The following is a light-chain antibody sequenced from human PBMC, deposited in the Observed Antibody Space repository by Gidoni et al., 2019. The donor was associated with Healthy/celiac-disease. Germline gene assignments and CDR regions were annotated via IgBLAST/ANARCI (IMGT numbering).Light chain of an antibody. J-gene: IGKJ4*01. CDR2: GAS. CDR3: QQYNNWPPLT. CDR1: QSVSSN. Sequence: EIVMTQSPATLSVSPGERATLSCRASQSVSSNLAWYQHKPGQAPRLLIYGASTRATGIPARFSGSGSGTEFTLTISSLQSEDFAVYYCQQYNNWPPLTFXGXTKVEIK. V-gene: IGKV3-15*01.